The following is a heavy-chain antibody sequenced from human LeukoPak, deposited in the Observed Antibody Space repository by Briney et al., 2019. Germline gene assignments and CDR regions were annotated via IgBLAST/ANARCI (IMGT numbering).Heavy chain of an antibody. J-gene: IGHJ3*02. Sequence: GGSLSLSCAASGFTFSNYGMHWVRQAPGQGMEWVAVIWYDGSNEYYGDSVKGRFIISRDNSRNTLYLQMSSLRAEDTSVYYCVRDLDHNDFWSGYWPDAFDSWGQGRKVFVSS. CDR2: IWYDGSNE. V-gene: IGHV3-33*01. CDR3: VRDLDHNDFWSGYWPDAFDS. CDR1: GFTFSNYG. D-gene: IGHD3-3*01.